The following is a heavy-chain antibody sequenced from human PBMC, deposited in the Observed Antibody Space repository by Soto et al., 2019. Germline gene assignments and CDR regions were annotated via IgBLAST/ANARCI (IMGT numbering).Heavy chain of an antibody. Sequence: TSETLSLTCTVSGGSISSYYWSWIRQPPGKGLEWIGYIYYSGSTNYNPSLKSRVTISVDTSKNQFSLKLSSVTAADTAVYYCARRTGYSSGWYELWGQGTLVTVSS. CDR2: IYYSGST. CDR3: ARRTGYSSGWYEL. D-gene: IGHD6-19*01. CDR1: GGSISSYY. J-gene: IGHJ5*02. V-gene: IGHV4-59*08.